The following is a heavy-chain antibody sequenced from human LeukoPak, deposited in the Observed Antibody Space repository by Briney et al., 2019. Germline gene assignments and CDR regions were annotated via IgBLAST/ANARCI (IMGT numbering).Heavy chain of an antibody. V-gene: IGHV4-31*03. J-gene: IGHJ3*02. Sequence: SETLSLTCTVSGGSISSGGYYWSWIRQHPGTGLEWIGYIYYSGSTYYNPSLKSRVTISVDTSKNQFSLKLSSVTAADTAVYYCARGVVVTAISDAFDIWGQGTMVTVSS. CDR1: GGSISSGGYY. CDR2: IYYSGST. CDR3: ARGVVVTAISDAFDI. D-gene: IGHD2-21*02.